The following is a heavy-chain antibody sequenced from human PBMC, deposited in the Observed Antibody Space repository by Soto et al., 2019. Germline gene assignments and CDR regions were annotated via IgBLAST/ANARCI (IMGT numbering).Heavy chain of an antibody. CDR1: GFTFSSYG. Sequence: QVQLVESGGGVVQPGRSLRLSCAASGFTFSSYGMHWVRQAPGKGLEWVAVIWYDGSNKYYADSVKGRFTISRDNSKNTLYLQMNSLRAEDTAVYYCARAIAVAVRYYYYGMDVWGQGTTVTVSS. CDR3: ARAIAVAVRYYYYGMDV. CDR2: IWYDGSNK. V-gene: IGHV3-33*01. J-gene: IGHJ6*02. D-gene: IGHD6-13*01.